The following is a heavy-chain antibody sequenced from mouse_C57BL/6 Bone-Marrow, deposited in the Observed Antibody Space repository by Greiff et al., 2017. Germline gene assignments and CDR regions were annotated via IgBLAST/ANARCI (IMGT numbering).Heavy chain of an antibody. V-gene: IGHV1-69*01. CDR1: GYTFTSYW. J-gene: IGHJ2*01. D-gene: IGHD1-1*01. CDR2: IDPSDSYT. Sequence: QVQLQQPGAELVMPGASVKLSCKASGYTFTSYWMHWVKQRPGQGLEWIGEIDPSDSYTNYNPKFKGKSTLTVDKSSSTAYVQLSSLTSEDSAVYYCARKLITTVVATPFDYWGQGTTLTVSS. CDR3: ARKLITTVVATPFDY.